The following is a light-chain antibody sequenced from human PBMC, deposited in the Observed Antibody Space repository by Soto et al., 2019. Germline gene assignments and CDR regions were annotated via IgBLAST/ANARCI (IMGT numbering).Light chain of an antibody. V-gene: IGKV3-20*01. CDR3: QQYDTSPRT. J-gene: IGKJ1*01. Sequence: EIVLTQSPGTLSLSPGVRANLSCRDSQSVSSNYLAWYQQKRGQAPRLLIYGASSRATGIPTRFSGSGSGTDFTLTISRLEPEDFAVYYCQQYDTSPRTFGQGTKVEI. CDR1: QSVSSNY. CDR2: GAS.